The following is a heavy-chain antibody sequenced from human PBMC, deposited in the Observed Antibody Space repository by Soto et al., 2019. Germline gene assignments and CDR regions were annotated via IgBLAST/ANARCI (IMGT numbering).Heavy chain of an antibody. D-gene: IGHD3-3*01. CDR2: IYYSGST. Sequence: PSETLCLTCTVSGGSISSGSYYWGWIRQPPGKGLEWIGSIYYSGSTYYNPSFKSRVTMSVDTSKNQFSLSLSSVTAADTAVYYCARQKYYDVLSGYSKNWFDPWGQGTLVTVS. J-gene: IGHJ5*02. CDR1: GGSISSGSYY. CDR3: ARQKYYDVLSGYSKNWFDP. V-gene: IGHV4-39*01.